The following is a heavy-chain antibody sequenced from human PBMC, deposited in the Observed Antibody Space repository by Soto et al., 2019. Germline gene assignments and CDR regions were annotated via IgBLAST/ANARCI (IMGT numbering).Heavy chain of an antibody. J-gene: IGHJ6*02. CDR3: ARDPNDSGAYYLHYYYGMDV. D-gene: IGHD3-22*01. CDR1: GYTFTSYG. Sequence: ASVKVSCKASGYTFTSYGISWVRQAPGQRLEWTGWINAGNGNTKYSEKFQGRVTITRDTSASTAYLELSSLRSEDTAVYYCARDPNDSGAYYLHYYYGMDVWGQGTTVTVSS. CDR2: INAGNGNT. V-gene: IGHV1-3*01.